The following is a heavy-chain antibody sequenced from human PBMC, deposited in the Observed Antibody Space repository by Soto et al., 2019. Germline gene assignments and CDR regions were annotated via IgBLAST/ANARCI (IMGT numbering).Heavy chain of an antibody. CDR3: SIGSWSAETFDI. CDR1: GGTFNTYT. CDR2: IIPMLTVT. J-gene: IGHJ3*02. D-gene: IGHD2-2*01. Sequence: QVHLVQSGAEVKTPGSSVKVSCKAAGGTFNTYTLIWVRQAPGHGLEWMGRIIPMLTVTNSAQKFQGRVTLTAAKSPGTAFMELTRLRSDDTAIYYCSIGSWSAETFDIWGQGTMVTVSS. V-gene: IGHV1-69*02.